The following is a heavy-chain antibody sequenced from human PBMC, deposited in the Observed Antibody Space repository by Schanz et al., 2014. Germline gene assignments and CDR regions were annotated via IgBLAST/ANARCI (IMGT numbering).Heavy chain of an antibody. CDR1: GFNFSNYD. CDR3: AKELNRRGGQTNFYYYYGMDV. D-gene: IGHD5-12*01. V-gene: IGHV3-30*18. J-gene: IGHJ6*02. Sequence: QVQLVESGGGVVQPGRSLRLSCAASGFNFSNYDIHWVRQAPGKGLEWVALIYYNGTNKYYADSVKGRFTISRNNSQNTRYLQMNPLRTEDPAVYYCAKELNRRGGQTNFYYYYGMDVWGQGTTVTVSS. CDR2: IYYNGTNK.